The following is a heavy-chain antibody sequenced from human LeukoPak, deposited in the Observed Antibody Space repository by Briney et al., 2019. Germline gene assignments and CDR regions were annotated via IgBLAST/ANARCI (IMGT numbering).Heavy chain of an antibody. CDR3: AREGGDFDI. Sequence: ASVKVSCKASESIFTDYVIHWVRQAPGQGLEWMGWIVAKSGGTHYAQNFQGRVTMTRDTSIRTAYMELSGQRSDDTAVYYCAREGGDFDIWGQGTMVTVSS. CDR2: IVAKSGGT. V-gene: IGHV1-2*02. J-gene: IGHJ3*02. D-gene: IGHD2-21*01. CDR1: ESIFTDYV.